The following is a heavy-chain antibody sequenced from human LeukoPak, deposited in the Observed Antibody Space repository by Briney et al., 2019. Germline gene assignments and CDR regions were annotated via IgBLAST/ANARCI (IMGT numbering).Heavy chain of an antibody. Sequence: GGSLRLSCAASGFTFSNAWMSWVRQAPGKGLEWVGRIKSKTDGGTTDYAAPVKGRFTISRDDSKNTLYLQMNSLKTEDTAVYYCTTGPLKTFYDYGDYGYWGQGTLVTVSS. D-gene: IGHD4-17*01. CDR2: IKSKTDGGTT. J-gene: IGHJ4*02. CDR1: GFTFSNAW. CDR3: TTGPLKTFYDYGDYGY. V-gene: IGHV3-15*01.